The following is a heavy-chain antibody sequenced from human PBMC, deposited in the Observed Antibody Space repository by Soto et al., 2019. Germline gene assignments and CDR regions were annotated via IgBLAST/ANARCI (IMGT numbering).Heavy chain of an antibody. CDR3: ARGFNSALDI. J-gene: IGHJ3*02. CDR1: GFIFSSYW. Sequence: HPGGSLRLSCAATGFIFSSYWMSWVRQAPGKGLEWVANIKQDGSEKYYVDSAKGRFTISRDNAKNSLHLQMNSLRAEDTAVYYCARGFNSALDIWGQGTMVTV. CDR2: IKQDGSEK. V-gene: IGHV3-7*01.